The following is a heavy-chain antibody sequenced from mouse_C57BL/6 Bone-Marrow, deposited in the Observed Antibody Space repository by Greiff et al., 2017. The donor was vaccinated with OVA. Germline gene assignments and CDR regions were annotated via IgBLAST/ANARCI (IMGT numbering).Heavy chain of an antibody. V-gene: IGHV1-72*01. CDR2: IDPHSGGT. D-gene: IGHD1-1*01. CDR1: GYTFTSYW. CDR3: ARSYDYGSSFDY. Sequence: VQLQQSGAELVKPGASVKLSCKASGYTFTSYWMHWVKQRPGRGLEWIGRIDPHSGGTKYNEKFKSKATLTVDKPTSTAYMQLSSLTSEESAVYYCARSYDYGSSFDYWGQGNTLTVSS. J-gene: IGHJ2*01.